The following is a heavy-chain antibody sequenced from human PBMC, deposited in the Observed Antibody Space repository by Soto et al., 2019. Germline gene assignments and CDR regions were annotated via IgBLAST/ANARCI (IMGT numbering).Heavy chain of an antibody. V-gene: IGHV3-33*01. D-gene: IGHD6-19*01. CDR1: GFIFSDYG. CDR3: AREGAVAGSQDF. Sequence: QVQLVESGGSVVQPGKSLRLSCAASGFIFSDYGIHWVRQAPGKGLEWVALIWYDGSKKYYADSVKGRFTVSRDNINSTLYLEMNSLRVEDSAVYYCAREGAVAGSQDFWGQGTLVTVSS. J-gene: IGHJ4*02. CDR2: IWYDGSKK.